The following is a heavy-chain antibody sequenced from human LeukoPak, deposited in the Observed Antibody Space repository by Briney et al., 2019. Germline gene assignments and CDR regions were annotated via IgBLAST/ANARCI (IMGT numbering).Heavy chain of an antibody. CDR3: ARDPAGAYVVDY. CDR2: INQDGGEK. D-gene: IGHD4-17*01. J-gene: IGHJ4*02. V-gene: IGHV3-7*01. Sequence: GGSLRLSXAASGFTFSTYWMNWVRQAPGKGMEWVANINQDGGEKYYVDSVKGRFTISRDNAKNSLYLQMNSLRAEDTAVYYCARDPAGAYVVDYWGQGTLVTVSS. CDR1: GFTFSTYW.